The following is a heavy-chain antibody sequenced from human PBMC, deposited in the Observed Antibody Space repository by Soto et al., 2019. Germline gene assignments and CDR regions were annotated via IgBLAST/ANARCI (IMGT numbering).Heavy chain of an antibody. CDR2: MNPNSGNT. J-gene: IGHJ4*02. Sequence: ASVKVSCKASGYTFTSYDINWVRQATGQGLEWMGWMNPNSGNTGYAQKFQGRVTMTRNTSISTAYMELSSLRSEDTALYYCARGSASRRPYYFDYWGQGILVTVSS. CDR3: ARGSASRRPYYFDY. CDR1: GYTFTSYD. D-gene: IGHD6-6*01. V-gene: IGHV1-8*01.